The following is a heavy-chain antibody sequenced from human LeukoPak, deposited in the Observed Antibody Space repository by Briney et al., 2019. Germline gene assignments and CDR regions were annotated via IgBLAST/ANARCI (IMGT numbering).Heavy chain of an antibody. J-gene: IGHJ4*02. Sequence: GSLRLSCAASGFTVSNNYMSWVRQAPGKGLEWVSVIYSGGSTYYADSVKGRFTISRDNSKNTLYLQMNSLRAEDTAVYYCARGGGYSYGYIDYWGQGTLVTVSS. D-gene: IGHD5-18*01. CDR1: GFTVSNNY. V-gene: IGHV3-53*01. CDR3: ARGGGYSYGYIDY. CDR2: IYSGGST.